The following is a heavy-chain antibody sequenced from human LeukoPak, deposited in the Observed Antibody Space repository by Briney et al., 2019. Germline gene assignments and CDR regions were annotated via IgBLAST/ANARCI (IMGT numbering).Heavy chain of an antibody. D-gene: IGHD2-2*01. Sequence: ASVKVSCKASGGTFSSYAISWVRQAPGQGLEWMGGIIPIFGTANYAQKFQGRVTITADESTSTAYVELSSLRSEDTAVYYCARGGREIVVVPAAIFYYYYGMDVWGKGTTVTVSS. V-gene: IGHV1-69*13. J-gene: IGHJ6*04. CDR2: IIPIFGTA. CDR1: GGTFSSYA. CDR3: ARGGREIVVVPAAIFYYYYGMDV.